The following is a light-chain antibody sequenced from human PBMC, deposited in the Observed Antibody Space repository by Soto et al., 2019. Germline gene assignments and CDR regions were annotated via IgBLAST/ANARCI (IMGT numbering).Light chain of an antibody. V-gene: IGKV3-20*01. CDR2: GAS. CDR1: QSVSSSY. CDR3: QQYGNSPRLT. J-gene: IGKJ4*01. Sequence: EIVLTQSPGTLSLSPGERATLSCRASQSVSSSYFTWYQQKPGQAPRLLIYGASSVATGVPDRFSGSGSGTDFTLTISRLEPEDFALYYCQQYGNSPRLTFGGGTKVDIK.